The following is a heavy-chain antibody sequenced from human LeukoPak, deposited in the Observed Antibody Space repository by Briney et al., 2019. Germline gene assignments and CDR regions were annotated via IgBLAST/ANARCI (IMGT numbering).Heavy chain of an antibody. D-gene: IGHD4-17*01. CDR3: ATEYYGAYNF. CDR1: GFPFKTAW. Sequence: GRSRRLACSVSGFPFKTAWMSWVRRAPGKGLKWVGRIKSKSDGGTTDYAAPVKGRFTISRDDSKNTLYLQMNSLKAEDTAVYFCATEYYGAYNFWGQGTLVTVSS. CDR2: IKSKSDGGTT. V-gene: IGHV3-15*01. J-gene: IGHJ4*02.